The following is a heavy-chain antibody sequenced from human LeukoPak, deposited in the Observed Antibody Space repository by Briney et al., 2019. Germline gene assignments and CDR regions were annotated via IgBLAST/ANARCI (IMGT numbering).Heavy chain of an antibody. D-gene: IGHD4-17*01. J-gene: IGHJ4*02. CDR3: ARDSATVPDY. Sequence: GGSLRLSCAASGFTFSSYSTNWVRQAPGKGLEWVSSISSSSSYIYYADSVKGRLTISRDNAKNSLYLQMNSLRAEDTAVYYCARDSATVPDYWGQGTLVTVSS. CDR1: GFTFSSYS. CDR2: ISSSSSYI. V-gene: IGHV3-21*01.